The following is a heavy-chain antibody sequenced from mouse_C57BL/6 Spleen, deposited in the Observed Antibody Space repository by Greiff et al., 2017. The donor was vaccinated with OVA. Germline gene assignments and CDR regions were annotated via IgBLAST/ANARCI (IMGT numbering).Heavy chain of an antibody. CDR2: IRSKSSNYAT. V-gene: IGHV10-3*01. CDR3: VRGDYYSNYHARDY. D-gene: IGHD2-5*01. J-gene: IGHJ4*01. Sequence: EVKLMESGGGLVQPTGSLKLSCAASGFTFKTYAMHWVRQAPGKGFEWVARIRSKSSNYATYYAESVKDRFTISRDDSQSMHYLQMNNLKTEDTAMYYCVRGDYYSNYHARDYWGQGTSVTVSS. CDR1: GFTFKTYA.